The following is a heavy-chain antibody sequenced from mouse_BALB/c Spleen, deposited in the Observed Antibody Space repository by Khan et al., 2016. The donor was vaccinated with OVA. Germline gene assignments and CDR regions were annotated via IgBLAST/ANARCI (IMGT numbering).Heavy chain of an antibody. D-gene: IGHD1-1*01. J-gene: IGHJ3*01. CDR1: GYTFTTYW. CDR2: INPSTGYI. CDR3: ARDYYCSTSFAY. V-gene: IGHV1-7*01. Sequence: QVQLKESGAELAKPGASVKMSCKASGYTFTTYWMHWVKQRPGQGLEWIGYINPSTGYIEYNQKFKDRATLTADKSSTTAYMQLSSLTSEDSAVYYGARDYYCSTSFAYWGQGTLVTVSA.